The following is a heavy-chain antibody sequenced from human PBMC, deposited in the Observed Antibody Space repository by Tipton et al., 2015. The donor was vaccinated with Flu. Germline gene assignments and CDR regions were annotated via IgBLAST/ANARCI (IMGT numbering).Heavy chain of an antibody. Sequence: SLRLSCAASGFTFSSYAMHWVRQAPGKGLEWVAVISYDGSNKYYADSVKGRFTISRDNSKNTLYLQMNSLRAEDTAVYYCARGPTVVPLDYYFYGMDVWGQGTTVTVSS. CDR2: ISYDGSNK. V-gene: IGHV3-30*04. CDR1: GFTFSSYA. CDR3: ARGPTVVPLDYYFYGMDV. D-gene: IGHD4-23*01. J-gene: IGHJ6*02.